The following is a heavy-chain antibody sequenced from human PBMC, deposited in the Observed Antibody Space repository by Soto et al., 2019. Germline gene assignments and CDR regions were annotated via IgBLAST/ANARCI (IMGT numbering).Heavy chain of an antibody. D-gene: IGHD4-17*01. CDR1: GFTFSSYA. V-gene: IGHV3-23*01. CDR3: AKTDDYGDQYYYYYMDV. Sequence: GGSLRLSCAASGFTFSSYAMSWVRQAPGKGLEWVSAISGSGGSTYYADSVKGRFTISRDNSKNTLYLQMNSLRAEDTAVYYCAKTDDYGDQYYYYYMDVWGKGTTVTVSS. J-gene: IGHJ6*03. CDR2: ISGSGGST.